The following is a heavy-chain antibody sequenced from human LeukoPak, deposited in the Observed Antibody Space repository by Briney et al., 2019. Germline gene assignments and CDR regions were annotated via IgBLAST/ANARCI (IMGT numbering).Heavy chain of an antibody. CDR1: GVSISTSY. D-gene: IGHD3-22*01. CDR3: ARGYFDSSGYSNPFDR. V-gene: IGHV4-4*08. CDR2: VHTGGST. Sequence: PSETLSLTCTVSGVSISTSYWSWMRQPPGKGLEWIGYVHTGGSTNYNPSLNSRVTISVDTFKNQFSLNLSSVTAADTAVYYCARGYFDSSGYSNPFDRWGQGTLVTVSS. J-gene: IGHJ4*02.